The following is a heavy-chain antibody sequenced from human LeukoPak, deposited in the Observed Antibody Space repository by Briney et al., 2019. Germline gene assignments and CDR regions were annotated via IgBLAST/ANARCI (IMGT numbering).Heavy chain of an antibody. J-gene: IGHJ6*02. CDR1: GYTFTSYG. CDR2: ISAYNGNT. Sequence: ASVKVSCKASGYTFTSYGISWVRQAPGQGLEWMGWISAYNGNTNYAQKLQGRVTMTTDTSTSTAYMELSSLRSEDTAVYYCARGVGWVKSYYYGMDVWGQGTTVTVSS. D-gene: IGHD3-16*01. CDR3: ARGVGWVKSYYYGMDV. V-gene: IGHV1-18*01.